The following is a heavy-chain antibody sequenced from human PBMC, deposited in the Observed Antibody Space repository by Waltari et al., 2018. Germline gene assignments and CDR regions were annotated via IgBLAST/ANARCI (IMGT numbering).Heavy chain of an antibody. V-gene: IGHV1-69*08. J-gene: IGHJ6*02. Sequence: QVQLVQSGAEVKKPGSSVKVSCKASGGTFSSYAISWVRQAPGQGLEWMGRSIPNCGTANYAQKFQGRVTITADKSTSTAYMELSSLRSEDTAVYYCARERTVTTRSYYYGMDVWGQGTTVTVSS. CDR3: ARERTVTTRSYYYGMDV. CDR2: SIPNCGTA. CDR1: GGTFSSYA. D-gene: IGHD4-4*01.